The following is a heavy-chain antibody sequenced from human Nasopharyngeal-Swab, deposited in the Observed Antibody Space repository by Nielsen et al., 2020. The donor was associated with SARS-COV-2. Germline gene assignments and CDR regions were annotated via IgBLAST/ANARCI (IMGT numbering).Heavy chain of an antibody. D-gene: IGHD3-10*01. CDR3: ARTLKGSGSYIY. Sequence: ASVKVSCKASGYTFTAYYMHWVRQAPGQGLEWMGRINPNSGGTNYAQKFQGRVTMTRDTSISTAYMELSRLRSDDTAVYYCARTLKGSGSYIYWGQGTLVTVSS. V-gene: IGHV1-2*06. CDR2: INPNSGGT. J-gene: IGHJ4*02. CDR1: GYTFTAYY.